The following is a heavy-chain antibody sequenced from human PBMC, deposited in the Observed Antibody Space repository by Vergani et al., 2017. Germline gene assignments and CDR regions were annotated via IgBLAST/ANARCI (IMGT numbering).Heavy chain of an antibody. CDR3: ARVVRGVHLFDY. Sequence: QLQLQESGPGLVKPSETLSLTCTVSGGSISSSSYYWGWIRQPPGKGLEWIGSIYYSGSTYYNPSLKSRVTISVDTSKNQFSLKLSSVTAADTAVYYCARVVRGVHLFDYWGQGTLVTVSS. D-gene: IGHD3-10*01. J-gene: IGHJ4*02. V-gene: IGHV4-39*07. CDR2: IYYSGST. CDR1: GGSISSSSYY.